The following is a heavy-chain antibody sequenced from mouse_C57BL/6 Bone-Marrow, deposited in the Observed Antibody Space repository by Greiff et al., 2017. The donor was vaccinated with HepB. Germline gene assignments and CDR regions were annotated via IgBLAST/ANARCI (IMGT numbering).Heavy chain of an antibody. D-gene: IGHD2-4*01. CDR1: GYSFTGYF. V-gene: IGHV1-20*01. Sequence: VQLHQSGPELVKPGDSVKISCKASGYSFTGYFMNWVMQSHGKSLEWIGRINPYNGDTFYNQKFKGKATLTVDKSSSTAHMELRSLTSEDSAVYYCARGYDYDYYYAMDYWGQGTSVTVSS. CDR3: ARGYDYDYYYAMDY. J-gene: IGHJ4*01. CDR2: INPYNGDT.